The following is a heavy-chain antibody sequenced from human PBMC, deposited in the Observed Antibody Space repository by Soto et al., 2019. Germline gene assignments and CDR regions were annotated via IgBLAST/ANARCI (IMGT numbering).Heavy chain of an antibody. D-gene: IGHD3-9*01. CDR3: ARDHYDILTGPLSNYYYYGMDV. CDR1: GGTFSSYA. V-gene: IGHV1-69*13. J-gene: IGHJ6*02. CDR2: IIPIFGTA. Sequence: SVKVSCKASGGTFSSYAISWVRQAPGQGLEWMGGIIPIFGTANYAQKFQGRVTITADESTSTAYMELSSLRSEDTAVYYCARDHYDILTGPLSNYYYYGMDVWGQGTTVTVSS.